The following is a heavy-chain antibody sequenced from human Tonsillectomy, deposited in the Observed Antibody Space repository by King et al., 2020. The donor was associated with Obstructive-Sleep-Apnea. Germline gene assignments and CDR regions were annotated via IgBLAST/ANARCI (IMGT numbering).Heavy chain of an antibody. V-gene: IGHV3-23*04. J-gene: IGHJ4*02. Sequence: VQLVESGGGLVQPGGSLRLSCAASGFTFSKFAMSWVRQAPGRGLEWGSAISDSTAGTGSYYAESVKGRFTLSRDNSKNTLYLHMNSLRADDTALYYCAKDMGGGPAANFDYWGQGTLVTVSS. D-gene: IGHD2-2*01. CDR2: ISDSTAGTGS. CDR3: AKDMGGGPAANFDY. CDR1: GFTFSKFA.